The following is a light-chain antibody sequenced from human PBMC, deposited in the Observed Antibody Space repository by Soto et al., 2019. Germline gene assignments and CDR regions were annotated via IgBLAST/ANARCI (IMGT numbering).Light chain of an antibody. CDR1: QSVSDSY. V-gene: IGKV3-20*01. CDR2: AS. CDR3: QHYGTSAL. J-gene: IGKJ3*01. Sequence: EIGLTKSPGTLSLSPVERATLSCRASQSVSDSYLAWYQQKPGQAPRLLIYASSRATGIPDRFSGSGSGTDFTLTIRRLEPEDFAVYYCQHYGTSALVGPGTKVDIK.